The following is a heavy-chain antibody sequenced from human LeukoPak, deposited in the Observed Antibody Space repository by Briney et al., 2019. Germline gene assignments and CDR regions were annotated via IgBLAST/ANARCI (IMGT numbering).Heavy chain of an antibody. V-gene: IGHV1-2*02. Sequence: VASVKVSCKASGYTFTGYYMHWVRQAPGQGLEWMGWINPNSGGTNYAQKFQGRVTMTRDTSISTAYMELSRLRSDDTAVYYCARGDSSGYRPRAQGDGFNIWGQGTMVTVSS. CDR2: INPNSGGT. D-gene: IGHD3-22*01. CDR1: GYTFTGYY. CDR3: ARGDSSGYRPRAQGDGFNI. J-gene: IGHJ3*02.